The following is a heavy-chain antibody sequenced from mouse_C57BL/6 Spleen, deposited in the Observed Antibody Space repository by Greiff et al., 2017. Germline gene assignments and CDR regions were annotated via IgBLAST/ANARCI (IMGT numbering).Heavy chain of an antibody. D-gene: IGHD2-4*01. J-gene: IGHJ4*01. V-gene: IGHV1-66*01. CDR2: IYPGSGNT. CDR3: ARWGMSDYSSAMDY. CDR1: GYSFTSYY. Sequence: VQLQQSGPELVKPGASVKISCKASGYSFTSYYIHWVKQRPGQGLEWIGWIYPGSGNTKYNEKFKGKATLTADTSSSTAYMQLSSLTSEDSAVYYCARWGMSDYSSAMDYWGQGTSVTVSS.